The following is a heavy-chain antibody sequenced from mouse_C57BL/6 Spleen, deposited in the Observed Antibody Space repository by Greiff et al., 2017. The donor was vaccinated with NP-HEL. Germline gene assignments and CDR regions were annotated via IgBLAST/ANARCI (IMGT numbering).Heavy chain of an antibody. J-gene: IGHJ4*01. V-gene: IGHV5-17*01. CDR3: ARGYGNYAMDY. CDR1: GFTFSDYG. CDR2: ISSGSSTI. D-gene: IGHD2-10*02. Sequence: EVMLVESGGGLVKPGGSLKLSCAASGFTFSDYGMHWVRQAPEKGLEWVAYISSGSSTIYYADTVKGRFTISRDNAKNTLFLQMTSLRSEDTAMYYCARGYGNYAMDYWGQGTSVTVSS.